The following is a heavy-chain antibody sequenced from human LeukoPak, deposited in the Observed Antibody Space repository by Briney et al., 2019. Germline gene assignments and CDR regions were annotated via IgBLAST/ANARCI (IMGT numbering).Heavy chain of an antibody. D-gene: IGHD3-10*01. Sequence: GGSLRLSCSVSGFTFSHYSMNWVRQAPGKGLEWISYISSSGTIIYYADFLKGRFTISRDNAKNSVFLQMKSLRDEDTAVYYCARVSLPPHFDYWGHGTLVTVCS. CDR3: ARVSLPPHFDY. J-gene: IGHJ4*01. CDR2: ISSSGTII. V-gene: IGHV3-48*02. CDR1: GFTFSHYS.